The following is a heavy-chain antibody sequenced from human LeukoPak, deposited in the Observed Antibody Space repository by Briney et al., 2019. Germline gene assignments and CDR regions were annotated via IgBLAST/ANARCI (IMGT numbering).Heavy chain of an antibody. J-gene: IGHJ6*02. CDR2: IYYSGST. CDR1: GGSISSYY. Sequence: SETLSLTCTVSGGSISSYYWSWVRQPPGEGLEWGGYIYYSGSTKYNPSLKSRVTISVDTSKNQFSLNLSSVTAADTAVYYCAAHTPMTTVTTMGRGGKYYYYYYGMDVWGQGTTVTVSS. CDR3: AAHTPMTTVTTMGRGGKYYYYYYGMDV. D-gene: IGHD4-17*01. V-gene: IGHV4-59*01.